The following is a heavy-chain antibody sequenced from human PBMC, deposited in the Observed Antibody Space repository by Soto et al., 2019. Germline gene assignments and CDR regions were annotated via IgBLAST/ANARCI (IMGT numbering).Heavy chain of an antibody. D-gene: IGHD3-22*01. Sequence: QVQLVQSGAEVKKPGSSVKVSCKASGGTFSSYAISWVRQAPGQGLEWMGGIIPIFGTANYAQKFQGRVTITADKSTSTAYMEVSSLRSEDTAVYYCASVYYYDSSGYYNGGFDYWGQGTLVTVSS. CDR1: GGTFSSYA. CDR3: ASVYYYDSSGYYNGGFDY. CDR2: IIPIFGTA. V-gene: IGHV1-69*06. J-gene: IGHJ4*02.